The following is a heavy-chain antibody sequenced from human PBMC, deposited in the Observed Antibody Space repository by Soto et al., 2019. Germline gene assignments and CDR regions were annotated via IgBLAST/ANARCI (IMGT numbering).Heavy chain of an antibody. CDR2: ISSSSSYI. D-gene: IGHD5-12*01. CDR1: GFTFSSYS. V-gene: IGHV3-21*01. J-gene: IGHJ3*02. CDR3: ATHIANIDAFDI. Sequence: VGSLRLSCAASGFTFSSYSMNWVRQAPGKGLEWVSSISSSSSYIYYADSVKGRFTISRDNAKNSLYLQMNSLRAEDAAVYYCATHIANIDAFDIWGQRTMVTVSS.